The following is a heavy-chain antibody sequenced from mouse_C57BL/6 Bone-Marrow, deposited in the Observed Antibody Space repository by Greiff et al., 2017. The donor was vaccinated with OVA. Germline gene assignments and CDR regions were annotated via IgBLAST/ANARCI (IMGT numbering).Heavy chain of an antibody. CDR3: AREDGYYVYAMDY. CDR1: GYAFSSSW. D-gene: IGHD2-3*01. Sequence: VQRVESGPELVKPGASVKISCKASGYAFSSSWLNWVKQRPGKGLAWIGRIYPGDGDTNYNGKFKGKATLTADKSSSTAYMQLSSLTSEDSAVYFCAREDGYYVYAMDYWGQGTSVTASS. J-gene: IGHJ4*01. CDR2: IYPGDGDT. V-gene: IGHV1-82*01.